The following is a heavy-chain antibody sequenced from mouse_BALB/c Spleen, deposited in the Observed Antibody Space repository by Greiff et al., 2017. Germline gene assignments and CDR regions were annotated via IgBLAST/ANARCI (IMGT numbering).Heavy chain of an antibody. D-gene: IGHD2-13*01. CDR3: ARWGDEFAY. CDR2: INPGSGGT. J-gene: IGHJ3*01. Sequence: QVQLKESGAELVRPGTSVKVSCKASGYAFTNYLIEWVKQRPGQGLEWIGVINPGSGGTNYNEKFKGKATLTADKSSSTAYMQLSSLTSDDSAVYFCARWGDEFAYWGQGTLVTVSA. CDR1: GYAFTNYL. V-gene: IGHV1-54*03.